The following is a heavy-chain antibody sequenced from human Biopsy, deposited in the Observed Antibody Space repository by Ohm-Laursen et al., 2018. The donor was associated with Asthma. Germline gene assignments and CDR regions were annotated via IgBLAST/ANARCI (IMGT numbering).Heavy chain of an antibody. J-gene: IGHJ4*02. CDR1: GGSINIGDYY. Sequence: SQTLSLTCPVSGGSINIGDYYWSWIRQHPVKGLEWIGYIHHSGTSYFNPSLKSRVSFSRDTSKNQFSLRLSSVTAADTAMYYCARIPRRSGSYFVDYWGQGTLVTVSS. V-gene: IGHV4-31*02. CDR3: ARIPRRSGSYFVDY. CDR2: IHHSGTS. D-gene: IGHD3-22*01.